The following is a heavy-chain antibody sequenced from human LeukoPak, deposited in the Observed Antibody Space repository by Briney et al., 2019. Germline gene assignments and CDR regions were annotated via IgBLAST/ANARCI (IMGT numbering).Heavy chain of an antibody. V-gene: IGHV3-48*04. CDR3: ARVLDKGRYHLFDY. D-gene: IGHD1-14*01. CDR1: GFTFSSYS. Sequence: HSGGSLRLSCAASGFTFSSYSMNWVRQAPGKGLEWVSYISSSSSTIYYADSVKGRFTISRDNAKNSLYLQMNSLRAEDTAVYYCARVLDKGRYHLFDYWGQGTLVTVSS. J-gene: IGHJ4*02. CDR2: ISSSSSTI.